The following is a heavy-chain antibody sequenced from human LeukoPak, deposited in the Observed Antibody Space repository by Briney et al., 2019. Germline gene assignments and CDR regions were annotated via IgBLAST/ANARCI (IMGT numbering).Heavy chain of an antibody. D-gene: IGHD4-17*01. Sequence: SSETLSLTCTVSGGSISCYYWSWIPPPPGEGLEWIWYIYYSVSTNYNPSPKSRVTISVDTSKNQFSLKLSSVTAADTAVYYGARGGVRLGWFDPWGQGTLVTVSS. J-gene: IGHJ5*02. CDR2: IYYSVST. CDR1: GGSISCYY. CDR3: ARGGVRLGWFDP. V-gene: IGHV4-59*01.